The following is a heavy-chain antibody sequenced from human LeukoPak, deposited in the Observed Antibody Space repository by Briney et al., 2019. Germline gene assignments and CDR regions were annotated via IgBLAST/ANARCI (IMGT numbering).Heavy chain of an antibody. V-gene: IGHV3-48*01. J-gene: IGHJ4*02. Sequence: GGSLRLSCAASGFTFISYSMNWVRQAPGNGLDTVSHISSSSSTIYYADSVKGRFTISRDNAKNSLYLQMNSLRAEDTAVYYCARGRVGAMYYFDYWGQGALVTVSS. CDR3: ARGRVGAMYYFDY. CDR2: ISSSSSTI. CDR1: GFTFISYS. D-gene: IGHD1-26*01.